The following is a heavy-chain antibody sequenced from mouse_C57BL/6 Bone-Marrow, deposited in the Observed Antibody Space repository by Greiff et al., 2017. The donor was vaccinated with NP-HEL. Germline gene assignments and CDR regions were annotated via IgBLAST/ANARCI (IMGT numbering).Heavy chain of an antibody. D-gene: IGHD1-1*01. CDR2: ISSGGSYT. V-gene: IGHV5-6*01. CDR1: GFTFSSYG. CDR3: ARPLYYYGSSLYWYFDV. J-gene: IGHJ1*03. Sequence: EVKVVESGGDLVKPGGSLKLSCAASGFTFSSYGMSWVRQTPDKRLEWVATISSGGSYTYYPDSVKGRFTISRDNAKNTLYLQMSSLKSEDTAMYYCARPLYYYGSSLYWYFDVWGTGTTVTVSS.